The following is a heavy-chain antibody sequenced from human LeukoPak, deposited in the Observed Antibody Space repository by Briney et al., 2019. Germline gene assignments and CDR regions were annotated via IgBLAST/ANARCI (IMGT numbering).Heavy chain of an antibody. CDR2: ISGSGSST. J-gene: IGHJ3*02. V-gene: IGHV3-23*01. D-gene: IGHD2-8*01. CDR3: AKDGGDIVLMVYEDAFDI. Sequence: PGASLRLSCVASGFTFSSYAMSWVRQAPGKGLEWVSAISGSGSSTYYADSVKGRFTISRDNSKNTLFLQMNSLRAEDTAVYYCAKDGGDIVLMVYEDAFDIWGQGTMVAVSS. CDR1: GFTFSSYA.